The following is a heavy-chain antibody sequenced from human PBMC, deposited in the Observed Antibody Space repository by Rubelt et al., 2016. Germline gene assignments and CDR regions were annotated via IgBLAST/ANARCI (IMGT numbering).Heavy chain of an antibody. D-gene: IGHD2-2*01. J-gene: IGHJ4*02. V-gene: IGHV1-2*02. Sequence: GQGLEWMGWINPNSGGTNYAQKFQGRVTMTRDTSISTAYMELSRLRSDDTAVYYCARVDSTSGAFDYWGQGTLVTVSS. CDR3: ARVDSTSGAFDY. CDR2: INPNSGGT.